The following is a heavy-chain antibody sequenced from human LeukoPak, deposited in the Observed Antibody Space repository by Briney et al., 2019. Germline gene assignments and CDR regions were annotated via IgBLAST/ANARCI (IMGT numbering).Heavy chain of an antibody. CDR3: ARGTADIVVVPAAVYYYYYYMDV. J-gene: IGHJ6*03. D-gene: IGHD2-2*01. Sequence: SETQSLTCAVYGGSFNGYYWSWIRQPPGKGLEWIGEINHSGSTNYNPSLKSRVTISVETSKNQFSLKLSSVTAAETAVYYCARGTADIVVVPAAVYYYYYYMDVWGKGTTVTVSS. CDR2: INHSGST. CDR1: GGSFNGYY. V-gene: IGHV4-34*01.